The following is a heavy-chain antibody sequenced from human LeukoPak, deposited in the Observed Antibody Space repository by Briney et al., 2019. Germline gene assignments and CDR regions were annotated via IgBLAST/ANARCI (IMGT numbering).Heavy chain of an antibody. Sequence: ASVKVSCKASGYRFTSYGISWVRQAPGQGLEWMGWISAYNGNTNYAQKFQGRVTMTRNTSISTAYMELSSLRSEDTAVYYCARGEPQPDWGQGTLVTVSS. J-gene: IGHJ4*02. D-gene: IGHD1-14*01. CDR1: GYRFTSYG. V-gene: IGHV1-18*01. CDR3: ARGEPQPD. CDR2: ISAYNGNT.